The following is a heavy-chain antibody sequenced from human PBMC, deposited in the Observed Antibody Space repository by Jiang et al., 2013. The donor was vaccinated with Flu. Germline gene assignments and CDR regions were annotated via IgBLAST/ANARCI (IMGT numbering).Heavy chain of an antibody. CDR2: INPNSGGT. CDR1: GYTFTGYY. D-gene: IGHD3-10*01. CDR3: ARDWRFGEYYGSGSQAYYYYYMDV. V-gene: IGHV1-2*02. Sequence: SGAEVKKPGASVKVSCKASGYTFTGYYMHWVRQAPGQGLEWMGWINPNSGGTNYAQKFQGRVTMTRDTSISTAYMELSRLRSDDTAVYYCARDWRFGEYYGSGSQAYYYYYMDVWGKGTTVTVSS. J-gene: IGHJ6*03.